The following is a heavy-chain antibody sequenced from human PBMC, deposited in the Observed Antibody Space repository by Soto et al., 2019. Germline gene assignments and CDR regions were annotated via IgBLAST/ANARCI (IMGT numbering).Heavy chain of an antibody. CDR2: IYTSGST. J-gene: IGHJ6*02. Sequence: LSLTCTVSGGSISSYYWSWIRQPAGKGLEWIGRIYTSGSTSYNPSLKSRVTMSVDTSKNQFSLKLSSVTAADTAVYYCARDPRVSSGWYVEYYYYGMDVWGQGTTVTVSS. V-gene: IGHV4-4*07. CDR1: GGSISSYY. D-gene: IGHD6-19*01. CDR3: ARDPRVSSGWYVEYYYYGMDV.